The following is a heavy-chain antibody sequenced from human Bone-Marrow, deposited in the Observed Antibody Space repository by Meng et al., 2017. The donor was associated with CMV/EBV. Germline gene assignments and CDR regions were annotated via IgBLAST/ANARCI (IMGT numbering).Heavy chain of an antibody. J-gene: IGHJ4*02. V-gene: IGHV4-39*07. CDR1: GGSISSSSYY. Sequence: QLRRHESGPGLVKPSEPLSLTCTVSGGSISSSSYYWGWIRQPPGKGLEWIGSIYYSGSTYYNPSLKSRVTISVDTSKNQFSLKLSSVTAADTAVYYCARASLAAADYWGQGTLVTVSS. CDR2: IYYSGST. D-gene: IGHD6-13*01. CDR3: ARASLAAADY.